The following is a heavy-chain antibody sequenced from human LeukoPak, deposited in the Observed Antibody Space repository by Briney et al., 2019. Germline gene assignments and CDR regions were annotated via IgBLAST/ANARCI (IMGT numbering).Heavy chain of an antibody. CDR1: DGSISNYY. CDR3: ARDLGYNYGIDY. D-gene: IGHD5-18*01. J-gene: IGHJ4*02. Sequence: SETLSLTCTVSDGSISNYYRSWIRQPPGKGLQWIGYISNSGSTNYDPSLKSRVTISIDTSKIQFSLRLSSVTAADTAVYYCARDLGYNYGIDYWGQGTLVTVSS. CDR2: ISNSGST. V-gene: IGHV4-59*01.